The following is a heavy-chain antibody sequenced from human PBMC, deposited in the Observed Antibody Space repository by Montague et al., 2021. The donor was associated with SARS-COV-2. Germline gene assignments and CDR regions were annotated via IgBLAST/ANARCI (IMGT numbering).Heavy chain of an antibody. V-gene: IGHV3-7*01. CDR1: GFTFSTNL. J-gene: IGHJ6*03. Sequence: SLRLSCAASGFTFSTNLMSWVRQAPGKGLEWVASIKQDGSDKFYVDSVKGRFTLSTDNAKNSVYLQMDGLRPEDTAVYYCARDFYYYMDVWGKGTTVTVSS. CDR2: IKQDGSDK. CDR3: ARDFYYYMDV.